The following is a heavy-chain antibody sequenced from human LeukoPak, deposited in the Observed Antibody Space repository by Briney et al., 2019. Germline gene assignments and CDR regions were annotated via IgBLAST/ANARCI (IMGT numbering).Heavy chain of an antibody. CDR2: IRYDGSNK. V-gene: IGHV3-30*02. D-gene: IGHD5-12*01. CDR1: GFAFSNYG. J-gene: IGHJ4*02. CDR3: SKDGRGYSGYDLYYLDH. Sequence: GGSLRLSCAASGFAFSNYGVHWVRQAPGKGLEWVAFIRYDGSNKYYADSVKGRFTISRDNSKNTLYLQMDSLRAEDTAVYSCSKDGRGYSGYDLYYLDHWGQGTLVTVSS.